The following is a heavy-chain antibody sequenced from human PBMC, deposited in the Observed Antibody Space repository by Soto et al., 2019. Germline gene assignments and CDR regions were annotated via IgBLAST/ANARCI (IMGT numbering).Heavy chain of an antibody. J-gene: IGHJ5*02. V-gene: IGHV4-30-4*01. Sequence: SESLSLSCTVSGGTISSGDYYWSWIGQPQGKDLEWVGYIYYSGSNYYTPSLKSRVTISVDTSKNQFSLKLSSVTAADTAVYYCARDYYGSGSYWPWFDPWGQGTLVTVSS. CDR1: GGTISSGDYY. D-gene: IGHD3-10*01. CDR3: ARDYYGSGSYWPWFDP. CDR2: IYYSGSN.